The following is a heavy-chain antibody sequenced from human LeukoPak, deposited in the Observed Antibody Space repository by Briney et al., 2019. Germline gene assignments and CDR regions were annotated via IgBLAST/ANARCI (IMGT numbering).Heavy chain of an antibody. J-gene: IGHJ4*02. Sequence: ASVKVSCRASGYTFTSYYMHWVRQAPGQGLEWMGIINPSGGSTSYAQKFQGRVTMTRDTSTSTVYMELSSLRSEDTAVYYCARDLGVGATTGYWGQGTLVTVSS. CDR1: GYTFTSYY. V-gene: IGHV1-46*01. D-gene: IGHD1-26*01. CDR2: INPSGGST. CDR3: ARDLGVGATTGY.